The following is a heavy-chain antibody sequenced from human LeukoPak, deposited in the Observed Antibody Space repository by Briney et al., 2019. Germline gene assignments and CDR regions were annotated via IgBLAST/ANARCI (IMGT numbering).Heavy chain of an antibody. CDR1: GFSFSSYG. Sequence: GGSLRLSCAASGFSFSSYGMYWVRQAPGKGLEWVAFIRYDGSNKYYADSVKGRFTISRDNSKNTLYLQMNSLRAEDTAVYYCAKDSTRYYGVLTVNLREKGALDYWGQGTLVTVSS. CDR2: IRYDGSNK. J-gene: IGHJ4*02. V-gene: IGHV3-30*02. D-gene: IGHD3-9*01. CDR3: AKDSTRYYGVLTVNLREKGALDY.